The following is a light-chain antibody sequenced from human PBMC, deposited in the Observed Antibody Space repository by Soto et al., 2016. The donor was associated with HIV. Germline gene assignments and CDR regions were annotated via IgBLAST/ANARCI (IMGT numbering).Light chain of an antibody. Sequence: DIQMTQSPSTLSASVGDRVTITCRASQSINSWLAWYQQKAGKAPKLLIYKASSLESGVPSRFSGSGSRTEFTLSINSLQPDDFATYYCQQFGNKPYTFGQGTKLEIK. CDR2: KAS. V-gene: IGKV1-5*03. CDR1: QSINSW. J-gene: IGKJ2*01. CDR3: QQFGNKPYT.